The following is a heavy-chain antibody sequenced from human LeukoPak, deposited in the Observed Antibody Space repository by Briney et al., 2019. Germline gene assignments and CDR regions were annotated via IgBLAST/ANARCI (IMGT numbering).Heavy chain of an antibody. J-gene: IGHJ4*02. D-gene: IGHD1-26*01. V-gene: IGHV3-11*05. Sequence: GGSLRLSCSASGFTFSVYYMSWIRQAPGKGLEWVSYISSSSSYTNYADSVKGRFTISRDNAKNSLYLQMNSLRAEDTAVYYCSRDPPLVGSFGYWGQGTLVTVSS. CDR3: SRDPPLVGSFGY. CDR1: GFTFSVYY. CDR2: ISSSSSYT.